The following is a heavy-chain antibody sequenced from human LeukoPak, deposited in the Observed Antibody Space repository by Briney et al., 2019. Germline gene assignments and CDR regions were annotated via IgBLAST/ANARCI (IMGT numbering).Heavy chain of an antibody. J-gene: IGHJ4*02. CDR2: ISGSDTT. CDR1: GFTFSSYA. Sequence: GGSLRLSCAASGFTFSSYAMSWVRQAPGKGLEWVSSISGSDTTYYADSVKGRFIISRDKSKNTLYLQMNSLRAEDTAVYYCAKVSVWPGGPDYWGQGTLVTVSS. V-gene: IGHV3-23*01. CDR3: AKVSVWPGGPDY. D-gene: IGHD2-21*01.